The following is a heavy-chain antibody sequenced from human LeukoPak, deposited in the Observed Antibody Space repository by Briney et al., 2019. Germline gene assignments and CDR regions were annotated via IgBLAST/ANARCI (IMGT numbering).Heavy chain of an antibody. CDR2: IYTSGST. D-gene: IGHD2-8*01. CDR1: GGSLSSYY. J-gene: IGHJ5*02. Sequence: KPSETLSLTCTVSGGSLSSYYWSWIRQPAGKGLEWIGRIYTSGSTNYNPSLKSRVTMSVDTSKNQFSLKLSSVTAADTAVYYCARYAVETSDNWFDPWGQGTLVTVSS. V-gene: IGHV4-4*07. CDR3: ARYAVETSDNWFDP.